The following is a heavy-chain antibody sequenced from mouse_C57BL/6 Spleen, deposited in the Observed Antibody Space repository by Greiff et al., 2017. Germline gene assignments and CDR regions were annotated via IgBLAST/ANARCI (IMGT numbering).Heavy chain of an antibody. CDR2: IRSKSNNYAT. Sequence: EVMLVESGGGLVQPKGSLKLSCAASGFSFNTYAMNWVRQAPGKGLEWVARIRSKSNNYATYYADSVKDRFTISRDDSESMLYLQINNLKTEDTAMYYCVRHGDYDYDGAWFAYWGQGTLVTVSA. V-gene: IGHV10-1*01. CDR3: VRHGDYDYDGAWFAY. D-gene: IGHD2-4*01. CDR1: GFSFNTYA. J-gene: IGHJ3*01.